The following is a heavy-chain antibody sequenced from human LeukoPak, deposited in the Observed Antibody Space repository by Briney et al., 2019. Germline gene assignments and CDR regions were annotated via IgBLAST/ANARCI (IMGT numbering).Heavy chain of an antibody. CDR3: ARDRDYSNTERGFDY. D-gene: IGHD4-11*01. J-gene: IGHJ4*02. CDR2: INPNSGET. CDR1: GYTFTDYY. Sequence: EASVKVSCKPSGYTFTDYYIHWVRQAPGQGLEWMGWINPNSGETNSAQKFQGRVTMTGDTSISTAYMELRRVTSDDTAVYYCARDRDYSNTERGFDYWGQGTLVTVSS. V-gene: IGHV1-2*02.